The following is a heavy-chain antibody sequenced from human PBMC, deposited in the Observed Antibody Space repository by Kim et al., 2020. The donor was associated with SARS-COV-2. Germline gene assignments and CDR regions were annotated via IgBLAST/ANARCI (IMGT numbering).Heavy chain of an antibody. D-gene: IGHD2-21*01. V-gene: IGHV3-23*01. Sequence: DYVKGRFTISRDNYKNTLFLQMNSLRADDTAVYYCAKDRGGGGSDMPLDSWGQGTLVTVSS. J-gene: IGHJ4*02. CDR3: AKDRGGGGSDMPLDS.